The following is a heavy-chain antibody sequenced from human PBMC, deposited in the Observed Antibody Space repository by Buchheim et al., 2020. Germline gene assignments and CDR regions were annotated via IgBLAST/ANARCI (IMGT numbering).Heavy chain of an antibody. Sequence: EVLLVESGGGLVKSGGSLRLSCAAPGFTLTNAWVTWVRQAPGKGLEWVGRIKSILGGGTTDYAATVEGRFTISRDKSKNMVHLQMNSLENDDTGVYYCTREQTAAYMDVWGTGTT. CDR1: GFTLTNAW. CDR3: TREQTAAYMDV. D-gene: IGHD2-15*01. J-gene: IGHJ6*03. CDR2: IKSILGGGTT. V-gene: IGHV3-15*05.